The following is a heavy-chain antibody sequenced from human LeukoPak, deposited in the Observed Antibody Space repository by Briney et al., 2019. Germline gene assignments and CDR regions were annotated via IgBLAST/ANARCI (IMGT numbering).Heavy chain of an antibody. Sequence: PSETLSLTCTVSGGSISSSSYYWGWIRQPPGKGLEWIGSIYYSGSTYYNPSLKSRVTISVDTSKNQFSLKLSSVTAADTAVYYCARERAPDTAMAFYYYYGMDVWGQGTTVTVSS. V-gene: IGHV4-39*07. J-gene: IGHJ6*02. CDR3: ARERAPDTAMAFYYYYGMDV. CDR2: IYYSGST. CDR1: GGSISSSSYY. D-gene: IGHD5-18*01.